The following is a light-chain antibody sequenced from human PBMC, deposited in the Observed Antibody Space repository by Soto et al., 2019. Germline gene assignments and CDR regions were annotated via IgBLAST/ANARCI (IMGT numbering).Light chain of an antibody. CDR1: SSDISIYNY. V-gene: IGLV2-14*01. CDR2: EVS. CDR3: CSYTSSTNYV. J-gene: IGLJ1*01. Sequence: LTQPASVSGSPGQSITISCTGTSSDISIYNYVSWYQQHPGKAPKLIIYEVSNRPSGISNRFSGAKSGNTASLTISGLQVEDEADYYCCSYTSSTNYVFGAGTKVTV.